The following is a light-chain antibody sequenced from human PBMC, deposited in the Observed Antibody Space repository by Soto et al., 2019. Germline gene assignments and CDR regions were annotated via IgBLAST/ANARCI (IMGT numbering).Light chain of an antibody. V-gene: IGKV1-9*01. CDR1: QGISSY. CDR3: QQLNSYPPMYT. J-gene: IGKJ2*01. CDR2: AAS. Sequence: DIQLTQSPSFLSASVGDRVTITCRASQGISSYLAWYQQKPGKAPKLLIYAASTLQSGVPSRFSVSGSGTEITLTISSMQPEDFATYYCQQLNSYPPMYTFGQGTKLEIK.